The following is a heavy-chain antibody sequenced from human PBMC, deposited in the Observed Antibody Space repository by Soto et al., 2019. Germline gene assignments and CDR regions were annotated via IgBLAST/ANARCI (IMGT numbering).Heavy chain of an antibody. CDR3: AKSTATGGGAFDI. D-gene: IGHD2-8*02. CDR1: GFTCSSYD. J-gene: IGHJ3*02. Sequence: GGSLRLSCAASGFTCSSYDMSWVRQAPGKGLEWVSTILVGGSTHYPDSVKGRFTISRDNSKNTVFLQMNSLTAGDTAVYYCAKSTATGGGAFDICGQGTMVIVSS. V-gene: IGHV3-23*01. CDR2: ILVGGST.